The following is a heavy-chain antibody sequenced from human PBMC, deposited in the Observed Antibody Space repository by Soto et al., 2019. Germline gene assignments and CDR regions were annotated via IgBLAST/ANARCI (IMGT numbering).Heavy chain of an antibody. D-gene: IGHD2-15*01. Sequence: QLQLQESGPGLVKPSETLSLTCTVSGGSISSSSYYWGWIRQPPGKGLEWIGGIYYSGSTYYNPSLKSQVTISVDTSKTQFSRKLSSVTAADTAVYYCARHTPAISISDHWGQGTLVTVSS. J-gene: IGHJ4*02. V-gene: IGHV4-39*01. CDR2: IYYSGST. CDR1: GGSISSSSYY. CDR3: ARHTPAISISDH.